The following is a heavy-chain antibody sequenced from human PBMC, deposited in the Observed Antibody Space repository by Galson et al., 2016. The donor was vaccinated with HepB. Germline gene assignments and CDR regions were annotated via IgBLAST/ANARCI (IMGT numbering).Heavy chain of an antibody. CDR1: GFTFSNYG. CDR2: ISYDGSKD. CDR3: ARDSVTLVVLPAAIVDY. Sequence: SLRLSCAASGFTFSNYGMHWVRQNPGKGLEWVAVISYDGSKDYYADSVKGRFTISRDNSKNTLYLHMNSLRAEDTAVYFCARDSVTLVVLPAAIVDYWGQGTLVTVSS. J-gene: IGHJ4*02. D-gene: IGHD2-2*01. V-gene: IGHV3-30*03.